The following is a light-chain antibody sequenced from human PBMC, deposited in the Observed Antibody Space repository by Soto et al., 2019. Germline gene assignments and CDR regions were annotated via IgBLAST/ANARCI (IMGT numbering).Light chain of an antibody. Sequence: EIVLTQSPGTLSLSPGERATLSCRASQSLSSSYLAWYQQKPGQAPRLLIYGTSIRATGIPDRFIGSGSRTDLTLTITRLEPEDFAVYYRQRFGTSPPWTFGQGTKVEFK. CDR1: QSLSSSY. V-gene: IGKV3-20*01. J-gene: IGKJ1*01. CDR2: GTS. CDR3: QRFGTSPPWT.